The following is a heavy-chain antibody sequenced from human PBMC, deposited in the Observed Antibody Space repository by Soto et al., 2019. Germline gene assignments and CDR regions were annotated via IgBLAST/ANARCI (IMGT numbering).Heavy chain of an antibody. CDR2: IYPGDSDT. CDR3: ARLKSGNLYAPDYW. CDR1: GYSFTNYW. J-gene: IGHJ4*02. V-gene: IGHV5-51*01. Sequence: EVQLVQSGAEVKKPGESLKISCKGSGYSFTNYWIGWVRQMPGKGLEWMGIIYPGDSDTRYSPSFQGQVTISVDNSINPAYLQGSRLKASGTAMYFCARLKSGNLYAPDYWWGQGTLVTVSS. D-gene: IGHD3-16*01.